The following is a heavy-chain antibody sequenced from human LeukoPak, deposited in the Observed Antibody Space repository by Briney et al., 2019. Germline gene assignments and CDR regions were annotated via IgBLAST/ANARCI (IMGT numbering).Heavy chain of an antibody. D-gene: IGHD2-2*01. CDR3: ARDLGYCSSTSCSSDAFDI. CDR1: GDSITSTYY. V-gene: IGHV4-38-2*02. J-gene: IGHJ3*02. CDR2: ISHSGNT. Sequence: SETLSLTCNVSGDSITSTYYWGWIRQPPGKGLEWIGSISHSGNTYYNPSLKSRVTISVDTSKNQFSLKLSSVTAADTAVYYCARDLGYCSSTSCSSDAFDIWGQGTMVTVSS.